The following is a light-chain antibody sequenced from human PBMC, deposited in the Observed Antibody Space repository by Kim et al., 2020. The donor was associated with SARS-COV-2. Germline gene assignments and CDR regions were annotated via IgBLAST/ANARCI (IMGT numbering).Light chain of an antibody. V-gene: IGLV2-23*02. CDR3: CSYAGTGTWV. CDR2: EVT. Sequence: QSALTQPASVSGSPGQSITISCTGASSDIGNYNLVSWYQQHPGKAPRLMLYEVTKRPSGVSNRFSASKSGNTGSLTISGLQAEDEADYYCCSYAGTGTWVFGGGTQLTVL. J-gene: IGLJ3*02. CDR1: SSDIGNYNL.